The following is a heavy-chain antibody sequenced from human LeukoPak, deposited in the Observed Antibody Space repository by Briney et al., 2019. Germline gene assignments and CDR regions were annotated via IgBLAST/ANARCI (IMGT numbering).Heavy chain of an antibody. CDR1: GFTFSNYA. D-gene: IGHD2/OR15-2a*01. Sequence: AGGTLRLSCAASGFTFSNYAMNWVRQAPGKGLVWVSRIRSDGSDTRYAESVKGRFTISRDNAKNTLYLQMNSLRAEDTAVYYCARDWFHAIDYWGQGTLVTVSS. V-gene: IGHV3-74*01. CDR2: IRSDGSDT. CDR3: ARDWFHAIDY. J-gene: IGHJ4*02.